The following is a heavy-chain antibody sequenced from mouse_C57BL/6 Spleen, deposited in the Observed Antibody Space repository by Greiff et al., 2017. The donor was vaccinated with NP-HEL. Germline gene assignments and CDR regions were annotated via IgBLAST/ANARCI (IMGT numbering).Heavy chain of an antibody. J-gene: IGHJ4*01. Sequence: QVQLQQSGPELVKPGASVKISCKASGYAFSSSWMNWVKQRPGKGLEWIGRIYPGDGDTNYNGKFKGKATLTADKSSSTSYMQLSSLTSEDSAVYFCANYDYDSDYYAMDYWGQGTSVTVSS. D-gene: IGHD2-4*01. V-gene: IGHV1-82*01. CDR3: ANYDYDSDYYAMDY. CDR1: GYAFSSSW. CDR2: IYPGDGDT.